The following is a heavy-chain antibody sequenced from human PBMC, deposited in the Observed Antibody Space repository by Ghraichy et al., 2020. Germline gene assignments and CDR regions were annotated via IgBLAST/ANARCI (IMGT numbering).Heavy chain of an antibody. D-gene: IGHD3-3*01. V-gene: IGHV4-39*01. CDR1: GGSISSSSYY. J-gene: IGHJ6*04. Sequence: SETLSLTCTVSGGSISSSSYYWGWIRQPPGKGLEWIGSIYYSGSTYYNPSLKSRVTISVDTSKNQFSLKLSSVTAADTAVYYCARLHYDFWQDVWGKGTTVTVSS. CDR3: ARLHYDFWQDV. CDR2: IYYSGST.